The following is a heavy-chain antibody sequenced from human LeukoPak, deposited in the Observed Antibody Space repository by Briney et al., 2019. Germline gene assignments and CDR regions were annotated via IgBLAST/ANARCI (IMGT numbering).Heavy chain of an antibody. CDR3: ARDPRGYYGDYVGYFDY. CDR2: ISSSSSYT. Sequence: GGSLRLSCVASGFTFSDYYMSWIRQAPGKGLEWVSYISSSSSYTNYADSVKGRFTISRDNAKNSLYLQMNSLRAEDTAVYYCARDPRGYYGDYVGYFDYWGQGTLVTVSS. J-gene: IGHJ4*02. V-gene: IGHV3-11*06. CDR1: GFTFSDYY. D-gene: IGHD4-17*01.